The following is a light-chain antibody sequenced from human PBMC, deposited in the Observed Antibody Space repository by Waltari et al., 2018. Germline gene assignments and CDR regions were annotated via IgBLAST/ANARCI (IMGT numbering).Light chain of an antibody. CDR2: EVN. CDR3: CSYAGGSTPWV. V-gene: IGLV2-23*02. CDR1: SSDVGSYNL. J-gene: IGLJ3*02. Sequence: QSALTQPASVSGSPGQSITISCTGTSSDVGSYNLVSWYQQYPGKAPKLMIYEVNERPPVVSHRFARSKSGNTASLTISGLQAEDEADYYCCSYAGGSTPWVFGGGTKLTVL.